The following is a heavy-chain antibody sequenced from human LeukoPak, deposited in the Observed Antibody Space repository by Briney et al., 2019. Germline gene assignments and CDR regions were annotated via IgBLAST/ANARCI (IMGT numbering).Heavy chain of an antibody. V-gene: IGHV3-20*04. CDR1: GFTFVDYG. Sequence: RSGGSLRLSCATSGFTFVDYGLSWVRRAPGKGLEWVCAINYNGGITEYGDCVKGRFTLYRDNAENYMYLLMHRLSAVDRAVFYCARDRLGPSYSVSHFDLWGQGTLVTVSS. CDR3: ARDRLGPSYSVSHFDL. CDR2: INYNGGIT. D-gene: IGHD6-13*01. J-gene: IGHJ4*02.